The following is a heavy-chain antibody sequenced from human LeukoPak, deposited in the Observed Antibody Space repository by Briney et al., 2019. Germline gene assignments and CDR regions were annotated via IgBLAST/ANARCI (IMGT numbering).Heavy chain of an antibody. J-gene: IGHJ4*02. CDR2: IKQDGSDK. D-gene: IGHD1-26*01. CDR3: ARSTRRGSYDS. V-gene: IGHV3-7*03. Sequence: GGSLRLSCAASGFIFSNYWMSWVRQAPGKGLEWVANIKQDGSDKYYVDSVKGRFTISRDNGKNSLYLEMNSLRAEDTAMYYCARSTRRGSYDSWGQGALVTVSS. CDR1: GFIFSNYW.